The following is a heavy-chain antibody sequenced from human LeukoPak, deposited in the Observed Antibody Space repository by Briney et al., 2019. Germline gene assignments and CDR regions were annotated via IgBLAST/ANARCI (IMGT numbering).Heavy chain of an antibody. Sequence: GGSLRLSCAASGFTFNNAWMSWVRQAPGKGLEWVGRIRSKPNSYATAYAASVKGRFTISRDDSKNTAYLQMNSLKTEDTAVYYCTTREDTAMVAFDYWGQGTQVTVSS. J-gene: IGHJ4*02. D-gene: IGHD5-18*01. V-gene: IGHV3-73*01. CDR2: IRSKPNSYAT. CDR1: GFTFNNAW. CDR3: TTREDTAMVAFDY.